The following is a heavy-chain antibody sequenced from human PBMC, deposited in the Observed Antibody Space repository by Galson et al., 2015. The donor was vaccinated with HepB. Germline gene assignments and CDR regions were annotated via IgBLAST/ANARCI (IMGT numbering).Heavy chain of an antibody. CDR1: GFTFSSYE. CDR2: ISSSGSTI. J-gene: IGHJ4*02. CDR3: ARDFGSYAIPSFDY. V-gene: IGHV3-48*03. Sequence: SLRLSCAASGFTFSSYEMNWVRQAPGKGLEWVSYISSSGSTIYYADSVKGRFTISRDNAKNSLYLQMNSLRAEDTAVYYCARDFGSYAIPSFDYWGQGTLVTVSS. D-gene: IGHD3-10*01.